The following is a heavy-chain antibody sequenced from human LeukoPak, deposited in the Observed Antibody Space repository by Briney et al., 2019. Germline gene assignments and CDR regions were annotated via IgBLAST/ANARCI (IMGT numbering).Heavy chain of an antibody. CDR1: GFTFSSYA. Sequence: GGSLRLSCAASGFTFSSYAMGWVRQAPGKGLEWVSAISGSGGSTYYADSVKGRFTISRDNSKNTLYLQMNSLRAEDTAVYYCAKDRSDLRVAAAGRDAFDIWGQGTMVTVSS. J-gene: IGHJ3*02. D-gene: IGHD6-13*01. CDR3: AKDRSDLRVAAAGRDAFDI. CDR2: ISGSGGST. V-gene: IGHV3-23*01.